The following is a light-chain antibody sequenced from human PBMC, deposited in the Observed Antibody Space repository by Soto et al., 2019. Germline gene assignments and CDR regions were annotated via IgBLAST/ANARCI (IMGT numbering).Light chain of an antibody. CDR1: QNINSW. V-gene: IGKV1-5*03. CDR2: KAS. CDR3: QQYSSYCI. Sequence: DIQMTQSPSTLSASVGDRVTITCRASQNINSWLAWYQQKPGKAPNLLIYKASTLETGVPSRFSGSGSGTEFTLTISSLQPDDVATYSCQQYSSYCIFGHGTKVEIK. J-gene: IGKJ1*01.